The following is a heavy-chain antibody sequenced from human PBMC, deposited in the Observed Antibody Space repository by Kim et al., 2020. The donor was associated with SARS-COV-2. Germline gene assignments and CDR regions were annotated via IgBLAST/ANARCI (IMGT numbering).Heavy chain of an antibody. Sequence: SETLSLTCTVSGGSISSSSYYWGWIRQPPGKGLEWMGSIYYSGSTYYNPSLKSRVTISVDTSKNQFSLKLSSVTAADTAVYYCARSGPPFYFDYWGQGTLVTVSS. D-gene: IGHD3-10*01. CDR3: ARSGPPFYFDY. J-gene: IGHJ4*02. CDR1: GGSISSSSYY. V-gene: IGHV4-39*01. CDR2: IYYSGST.